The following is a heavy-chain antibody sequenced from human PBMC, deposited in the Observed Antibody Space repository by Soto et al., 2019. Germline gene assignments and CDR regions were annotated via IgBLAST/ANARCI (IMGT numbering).Heavy chain of an antibody. Sequence: QVQLVESGGGVVQPGRSLRLSCAASGFTFSSYAMHWVRQAPGKGLEWVAVISYDGSNKYYADSVKGRFTISRDNSKNTLYLQMNSLRAEDTAVYYCARAGGGSSWYYFDYWGQGTLVTVSS. CDR2: ISYDGSNK. V-gene: IGHV3-30-3*01. CDR1: GFTFSSYA. CDR3: ARAGGGSSWYYFDY. J-gene: IGHJ4*02. D-gene: IGHD6-13*01.